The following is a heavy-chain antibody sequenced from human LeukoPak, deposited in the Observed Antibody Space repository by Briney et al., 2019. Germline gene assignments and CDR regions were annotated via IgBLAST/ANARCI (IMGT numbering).Heavy chain of an antibody. CDR1: GGTFSSYA. J-gene: IGHJ4*02. CDR2: IIPILGMA. V-gene: IGHV1-69*04. Sequence: GASVKVSCKASGGTFSSYAISWVRQAPGQGLEWMGRIIPILGMANYAQKFQGRVTITADKSTSTAYMELSSLRSEDTAVYYCARILGRSYGSSGYYGDYWGQGTLVTVSS. D-gene: IGHD3-22*01. CDR3: ARILGRSYGSSGYYGDY.